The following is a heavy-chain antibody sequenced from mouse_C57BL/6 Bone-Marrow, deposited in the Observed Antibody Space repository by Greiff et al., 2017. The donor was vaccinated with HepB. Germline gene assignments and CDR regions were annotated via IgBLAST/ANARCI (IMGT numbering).Heavy chain of an antibody. D-gene: IGHD2-5*01. J-gene: IGHJ3*01. V-gene: IGHV5-9*01. CDR1: GFTFSSYT. Sequence: EVQVVESGGGLVKPGGSLKLSCAASGFTFSSYTMSWVRQTPEKRLEWVATISGGGGNTYYPDSVRGRCTISRDNAKNTLYLQMSSLRSEDTALYYCASLYSNYRAWFAYWGQGTLVTVSA. CDR2: ISGGGGNT. CDR3: ASLYSNYRAWFAY.